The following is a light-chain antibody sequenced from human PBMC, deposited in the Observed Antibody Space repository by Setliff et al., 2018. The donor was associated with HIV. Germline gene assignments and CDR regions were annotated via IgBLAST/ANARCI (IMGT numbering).Light chain of an antibody. CDR3: SSYTSSSSWM. CDR2: EVS. Sequence: QSALTQPASVSGSPGQSITISCTGTSSDVGAYTYVSWYQQHPGKAPKLMIYEVSNRPSGVSSRFSGSKSGSTASLTISGLQTEDEADYYCSSYTSSSSWMFGGGTK. J-gene: IGLJ3*02. CDR1: SSDVGAYTY. V-gene: IGLV2-14*01.